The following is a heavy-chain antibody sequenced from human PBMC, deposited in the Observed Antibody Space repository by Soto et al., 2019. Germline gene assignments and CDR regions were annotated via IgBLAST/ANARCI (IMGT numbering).Heavy chain of an antibody. J-gene: IGHJ5*02. CDR3: EGDLSGWFDP. CDR2: IYYSGST. D-gene: IGHD6-25*01. Sequence: QVQLQESVPGLVTPSQTLSLTCTVSGVSISSGGYYWSWLRQHPGKGLEWIGYIYYSGSTYYNPTSKSRISLSVDTSKNQGSLKLSSVTAADTAVYYCEGDLSGWFDPRGQGTLVTVST. CDR1: GVSISSGGYY. V-gene: IGHV4-31*03.